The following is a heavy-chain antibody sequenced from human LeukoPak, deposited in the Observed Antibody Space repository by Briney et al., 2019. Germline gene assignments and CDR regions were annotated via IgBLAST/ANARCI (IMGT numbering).Heavy chain of an antibody. CDR3: AREAGYSYGSVGFDY. V-gene: IGHV1-46*01. CDR1: GYTFTSYY. CDR2: INPSGGST. Sequence: EASVKVSCKASGYTFTSYYMHWVRQAPGQGLEWMGIINPSGGSTSYAQKFQGRVTMTRDMSTSTVYMELSSLRSEDTAVYYCAREAGYSYGSVGFDYWGQGTLVTVSS. D-gene: IGHD5-18*01. J-gene: IGHJ4*02.